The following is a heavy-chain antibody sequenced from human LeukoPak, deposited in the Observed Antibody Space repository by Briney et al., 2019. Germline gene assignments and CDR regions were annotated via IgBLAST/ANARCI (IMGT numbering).Heavy chain of an antibody. Sequence: SETLSLTCTVSGGSISSSSYYWGWIRQPPGKGLEWIGRIYTSGSTNYNPSLKSRVTISVDTSKNQFSLKLSSVTAADTAVYYCARGFIAAAKFDPWGQGTLVTVSS. CDR3: ARGFIAAAKFDP. D-gene: IGHD6-13*01. J-gene: IGHJ5*02. V-gene: IGHV4-61*02. CDR2: IYTSGST. CDR1: GGSISSSSYY.